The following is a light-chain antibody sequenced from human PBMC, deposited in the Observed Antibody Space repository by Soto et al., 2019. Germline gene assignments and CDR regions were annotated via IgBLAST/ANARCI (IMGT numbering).Light chain of an antibody. CDR3: QQYNSYSGA. Sequence: DIQMTQSPATLSASVGDRVTLSCRASESITSRLAWYQQKPVKAPRLLIYGASTLETGIPARFSGSASGTEFTLTISSLQSEDFAAYYCQQYNSYSGAFGQGTKVDIK. J-gene: IGKJ1*01. V-gene: IGKV1-5*01. CDR2: GAS. CDR1: ESITSR.